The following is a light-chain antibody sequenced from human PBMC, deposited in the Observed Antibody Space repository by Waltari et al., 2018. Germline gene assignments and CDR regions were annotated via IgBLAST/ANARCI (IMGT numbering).Light chain of an antibody. V-gene: IGLV2-14*01. Sequence: QSALTQPASVSGSPGQSITIPCTGTRSDVGGYNYVPWYQQPPDKVPKLIIYDVSNRPSGISNRSSGSKSGNTASLTISGLQAEDEADYFCGSYTSDSSVVFGGGTRLTVL. CDR2: DVS. CDR1: RSDVGGYNY. CDR3: GSYTSDSSVV. J-gene: IGLJ2*01.